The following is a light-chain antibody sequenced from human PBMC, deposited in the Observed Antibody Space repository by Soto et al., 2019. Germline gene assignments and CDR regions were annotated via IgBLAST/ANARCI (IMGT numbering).Light chain of an antibody. CDR3: QQYSSSPRT. CDR2: GAS. CDR1: QSVSDK. J-gene: IGKJ5*01. V-gene: IGKV3-20*01. Sequence: EIVMTQSPATVSVSPGERATLSCRASQSVSDKLAWYQQKPGQAPRLLIYGASSRATGVPDRFSGSGSGTDFSLTISRLEPEDFAVYHCQQYSSSPRTFGQGTRLEIK.